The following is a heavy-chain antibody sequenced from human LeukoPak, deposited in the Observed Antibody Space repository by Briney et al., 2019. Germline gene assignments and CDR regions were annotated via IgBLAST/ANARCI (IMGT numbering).Heavy chain of an antibody. CDR3: AREFYTALRS. CDR2: ISYSGST. J-gene: IGHJ5*02. V-gene: IGHV4-59*01. CDR1: GGSISSYY. D-gene: IGHD2-2*02. Sequence: SETLSLTCSVSGGSISSYYWSSIRQPPGKGLEWIGYISYSGSTNYNPSLKSRVTISVDTSKNQFSLKLSSVTAADTAVYYCAREFYTALRSWGQGTLVTVSS.